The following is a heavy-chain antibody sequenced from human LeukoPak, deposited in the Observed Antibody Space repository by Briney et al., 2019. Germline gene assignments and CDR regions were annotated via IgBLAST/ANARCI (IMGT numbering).Heavy chain of an antibody. D-gene: IGHD4/OR15-4a*01. Sequence: PSETLSLTCTVSGGSIRSRSYYWGWIRQPPGKGLEWIGIISYSGSTYYNPSLKSRGTISVDTSKNQFSLKLSSVTAADTAVYYCGRDYYANYGGIDYWGQGALVTVSS. V-gene: IGHV4-39*07. J-gene: IGHJ4*02. CDR2: ISYSGST. CDR1: GGSIRSRSYY. CDR3: GRDYYANYGGIDY.